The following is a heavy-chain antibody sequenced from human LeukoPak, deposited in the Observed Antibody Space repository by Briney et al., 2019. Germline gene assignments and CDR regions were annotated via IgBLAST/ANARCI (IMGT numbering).Heavy chain of an antibody. CDR2: ISYDGSNK. CDR1: GFTFSSYA. D-gene: IGHD5-18*01. Sequence: GGSLRLSCAASGFTFSSYAMHWVRQAPGKGLEWVAVISYDGSNKYYADSVKGRFTISRDSSKNTLYLQMSSLRAEATAVYYCARDLYSYGLFDYWGQGTLVTVSS. CDR3: ARDLYSYGLFDY. V-gene: IGHV3-30*04. J-gene: IGHJ4*02.